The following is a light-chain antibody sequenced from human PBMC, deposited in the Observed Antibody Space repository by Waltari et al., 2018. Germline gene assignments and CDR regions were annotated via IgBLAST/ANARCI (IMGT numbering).Light chain of an antibody. CDR3: SSYAVTTTLL. J-gene: IGLJ2*01. CDR2: DVK. V-gene: IGLV2-14*03. CDR1: RSAVAGYAS. Sequence: QSVLTQPASVSGSPGQSITISCTGTRSAVAGYASVSWYQQQPGKAPKLIIYDVKNRPSGVSNRFSGSKSGDTASLTISGLQAEDEADYYCSSYAVTTTLLFGGGTKLTVL.